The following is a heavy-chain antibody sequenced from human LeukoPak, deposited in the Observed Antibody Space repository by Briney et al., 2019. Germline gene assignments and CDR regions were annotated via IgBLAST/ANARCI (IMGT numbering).Heavy chain of an antibody. J-gene: IGHJ4*02. CDR3: ARHTHNNGWKYYFDY. D-gene: IGHD6-19*01. Sequence: SETLSLTCTVSGGSISSSSYYWGWIRQPPGKGLEWIGSIYYSGSTYYNPSLKSRVTISVDTSKNQFSLRLNSMTAADTAVYYCARHTHNNGWKYYFDYWGQGALVTVSS. CDR2: IYYSGST. V-gene: IGHV4-39*01. CDR1: GGSISSSSYY.